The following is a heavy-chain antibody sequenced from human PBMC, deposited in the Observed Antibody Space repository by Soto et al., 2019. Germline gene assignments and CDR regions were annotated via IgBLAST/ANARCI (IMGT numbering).Heavy chain of an antibody. Sequence: PSETLSLTCAVYGGSFSGYYWSWIRQPPGKGLEWIGEINHSGSTNYNPSLKSRVTISVDTSKNQFSLKLSSVTAADTAVYYCARGLWYILTGYWLDPWGQGTLVTVSS. CDR1: GGSFSGYY. V-gene: IGHV4-34*01. D-gene: IGHD3-9*01. J-gene: IGHJ5*02. CDR3: ARGLWYILTGYWLDP. CDR2: INHSGST.